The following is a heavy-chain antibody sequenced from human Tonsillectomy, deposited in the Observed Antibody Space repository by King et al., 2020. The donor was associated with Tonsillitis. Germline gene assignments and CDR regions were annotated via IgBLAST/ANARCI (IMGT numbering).Heavy chain of an antibody. CDR1: GFIFSNAW. CDR3: STGMGYGMDV. D-gene: IGHD3-16*01. V-gene: IGHV3-15*01. Sequence: VQLVESGGGLVKPGGSLRLSWAASGFIFSNAWMTWVRQAPGKGLEWVGRIKSKTDGGTRDYAAPVKGRFTITRDDSKNTLYLQMKSLKTEDTAVYYCSTGMGYGMDVWGQGTTVTVSS. CDR2: IKSKTDGGTR. J-gene: IGHJ6*02.